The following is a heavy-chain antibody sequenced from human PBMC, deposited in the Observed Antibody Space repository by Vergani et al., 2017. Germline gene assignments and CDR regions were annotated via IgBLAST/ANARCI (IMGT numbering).Heavy chain of an antibody. D-gene: IGHD3-22*01. J-gene: IGHJ4*02. CDR2: IYHSGST. V-gene: IGHV4-38-2*02. Sequence: QVQLQESGPGLVKPSETLSLTCTVSGYSISSGYYWGWIRQPPGKGLEWIGSIYHSGSTYYNPSLKSRVNISVDTSKNQFSLKLSSVTAAATAVYYCAITEYSSGYYWGQGTLVTVSS. CDR3: AITEYSSGYY. CDR1: GYSISSGYY.